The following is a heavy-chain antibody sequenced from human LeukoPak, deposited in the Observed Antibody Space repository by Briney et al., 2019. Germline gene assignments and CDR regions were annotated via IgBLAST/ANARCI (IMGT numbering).Heavy chain of an antibody. CDR2: IYHSGST. J-gene: IGHJ4*02. D-gene: IGHD1-1*01. V-gene: IGHV4-38-2*02. CDR1: GYSISSGYY. Sequence: SETLSLTCTVSGYSISSGYYWGWIRQPPGKGLEWIGSIYHSGSTYYNPSLKSRVTISVDTSKNQFSLKLSSMTATDTAVYYCTRLELPPPKRFDYWGQGALVTVSS. CDR3: TRLELPPPKRFDY.